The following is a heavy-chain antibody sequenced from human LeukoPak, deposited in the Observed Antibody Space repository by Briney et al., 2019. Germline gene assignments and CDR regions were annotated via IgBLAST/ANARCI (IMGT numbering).Heavy chain of an antibody. Sequence: PSETLSLTCTVSGVSLSSYYWSWIRQPAGKGLEWIGRIYTSGSTNYNPSLKSRVTMSVDTSKNQFSLKLSSVTAADTAVDYCARGGYYYDSSGPYYFDYWGQGTLVTVSS. V-gene: IGHV4-4*07. J-gene: IGHJ4*02. CDR1: GVSLSSYY. CDR2: IYTSGST. CDR3: ARGGYYYDSSGPYYFDY. D-gene: IGHD3-22*01.